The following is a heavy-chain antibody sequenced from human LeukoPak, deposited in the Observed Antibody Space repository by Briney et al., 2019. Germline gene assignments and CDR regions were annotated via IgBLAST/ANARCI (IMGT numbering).Heavy chain of an antibody. CDR2: MRPNSGNT. CDR3: ARGRDSSGWYVDY. CDR1: GYTFTSYD. V-gene: IGHV1-8*01. Sequence: ASVKVSCKASGYTFTSYDINWVRQATGQGLEWMGWMRPNSGNTGYAQKFKGRVTRTRNTLISTAYMELSSLRSEDTAVYYCARGRDSSGWYVDYWGQGTLVTVSS. D-gene: IGHD6-19*01. J-gene: IGHJ4*02.